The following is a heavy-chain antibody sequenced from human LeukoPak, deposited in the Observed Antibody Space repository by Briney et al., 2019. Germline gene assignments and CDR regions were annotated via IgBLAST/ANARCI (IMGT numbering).Heavy chain of an antibody. CDR2: INPNSGGT. J-gene: IGHJ6*02. CDR3: ARDQKRYLNYYYGMDV. Sequence: ASVKVSCKASGYTFTGYYMHWVRQAPGQGLEWMGWINPNSGGTNYAQKFQGRVTMTRDTSISTAYMELSRLRSDDTAVYYCARDQKRYLNYYYGMDVWGQGTTVTASS. CDR1: GYTFTGYY. V-gene: IGHV1-2*02. D-gene: IGHD3-10*01.